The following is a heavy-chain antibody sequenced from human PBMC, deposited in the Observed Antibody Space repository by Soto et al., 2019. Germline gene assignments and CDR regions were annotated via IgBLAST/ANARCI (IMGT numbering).Heavy chain of an antibody. Sequence: QVQLVQSGAEVKKPGSSVKVSCKASGGTFSSYAISWVRQAPGQGLEWMGGIIPIFGTANYAQKFQGRVTITADESTSTAYMELSSLRSEDTAVYYCARDSESYSSSLYWGKYFQHWGQGTLVTVSS. CDR1: GGTFSSYA. CDR3: ARDSESYSSSLYWGKYFQH. V-gene: IGHV1-69*01. J-gene: IGHJ1*01. CDR2: IIPIFGTA. D-gene: IGHD6-13*01.